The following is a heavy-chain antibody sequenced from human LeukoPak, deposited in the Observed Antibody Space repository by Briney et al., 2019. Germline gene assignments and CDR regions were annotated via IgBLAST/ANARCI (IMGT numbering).Heavy chain of an antibody. CDR3: ARQGSGSYFWFDP. J-gene: IGHJ5*02. V-gene: IGHV4-4*09. CDR2: IYTSGST. Sequence: PSETLSLTCTVSGGSTSSYYWSWIRQPPGKGLEWIGYIYTSGSTNYNPSLKSRVTISVDTSKNQFSLKLSSVTAADTAVYYCARQGSGSYFWFDPWGQGTLVTVSS. CDR1: GGSTSSYY. D-gene: IGHD1-26*01.